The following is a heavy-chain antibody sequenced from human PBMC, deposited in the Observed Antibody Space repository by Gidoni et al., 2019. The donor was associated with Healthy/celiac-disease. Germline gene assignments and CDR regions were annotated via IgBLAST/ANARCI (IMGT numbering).Heavy chain of an antibody. CDR1: VFTFSRYS. Sequence: EVQLVESGGGLVKPGGSLSLSWSASVFTFSRYSMNWVRQAPGKGLERVSSISSSSSYIYYADSVKGRFTISRDNAKNSLYLQMNSLRAEDTAVYYCARTAAGNFDYWGQGTLVTVSS. D-gene: IGHD6-13*01. CDR3: ARTAAGNFDY. J-gene: IGHJ4*02. CDR2: ISSSSSYI. V-gene: IGHV3-21*01.